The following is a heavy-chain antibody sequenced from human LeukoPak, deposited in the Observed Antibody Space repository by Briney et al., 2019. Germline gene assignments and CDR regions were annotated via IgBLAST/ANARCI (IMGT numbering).Heavy chain of an antibody. CDR2: ISAYNGNT. J-gene: IGHJ5*02. Sequence: ASVKVSCKASGYTFTSYGTSWVRQAPGQWLEWMGWISAYNGNTNYAQKLRGRVTMTTDTSTSTAYMELRSLRSDDTAVYYCARDRQLVENWFDPWGQGTLVTVSS. CDR3: ARDRQLVENWFDP. V-gene: IGHV1-18*01. D-gene: IGHD6-13*01. CDR1: GYTFTSYG.